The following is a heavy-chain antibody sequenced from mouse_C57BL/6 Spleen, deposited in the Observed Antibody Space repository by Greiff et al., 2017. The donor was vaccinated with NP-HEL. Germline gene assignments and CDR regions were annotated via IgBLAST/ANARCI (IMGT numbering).Heavy chain of an antibody. CDR1: GYSITSGYY. J-gene: IGHJ4*01. Sequence: DVKLQESGPGLVKPSQSLSLTCSVTGYSITSGYYWNWIRQFPGNKLEWMGYISYDGSNNYNPSLKNRISITRDTSKNQFFLKLNSVTTEDTATYYCARWDSYYYAMDYWGQGTSVTVSS. CDR3: ARWDSYYYAMDY. V-gene: IGHV3-6*01. D-gene: IGHD4-1*01. CDR2: ISYDGSN.